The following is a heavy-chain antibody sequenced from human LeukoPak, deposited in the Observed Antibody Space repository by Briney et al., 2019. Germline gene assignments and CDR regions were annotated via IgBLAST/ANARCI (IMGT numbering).Heavy chain of an antibody. CDR1: GYTFTSYG. CDR3: ARARLDVVVVVAATTYYFDY. Sequence: GASVKVSCKASGYTFTSYGISWVRQAPGQGLEWMGRINPNSGGTNYAQKFQGRVTMTRDTSISTAYMELSRLRSDDTAVYYCARARLDVVVVVAATTYYFDYWGRGTLVTVSS. J-gene: IGHJ4*02. CDR2: INPNSGGT. D-gene: IGHD2-15*01. V-gene: IGHV1-2*06.